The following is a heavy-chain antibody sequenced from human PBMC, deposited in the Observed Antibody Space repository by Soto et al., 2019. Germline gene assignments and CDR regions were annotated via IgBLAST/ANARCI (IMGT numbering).Heavy chain of an antibody. D-gene: IGHD6-13*01. CDR1: GWTFSSYA. V-gene: IGHV1-69*13. CDR3: AREEVAIIGGYQATGIADLRAFDI. CDR2: IIPIFGTA. Sequence: SVRVSCKACGWTFSSYAISWVGQAPGQGLEWMGGIIPIFGTANYAQKFQGGVTITADESTSTAYMELSSLRSEDTAVYYCAREEVAIIGGYQATGIADLRAFDILGQGTMGTVSS. J-gene: IGHJ3*02.